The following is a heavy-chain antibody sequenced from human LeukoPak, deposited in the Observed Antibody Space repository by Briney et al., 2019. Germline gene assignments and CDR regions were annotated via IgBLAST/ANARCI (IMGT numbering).Heavy chain of an antibody. CDR1: GGFFSGYY. CDR3: ASGRAVLRFLEWLSDTPYFDY. J-gene: IGHJ4*02. V-gene: IGHV4-34*01. D-gene: IGHD3-3*01. Sequence: SETLSLTCAVYGGFFSGYYWSWIRQPPGKGLEWIGEINHSGSTNYNPSLKSRVTISVDTSKNQFSLKLSSVTAADTAVYYCASGRAVLRFLEWLSDTPYFDYWGQGTLVTVSS. CDR2: INHSGST.